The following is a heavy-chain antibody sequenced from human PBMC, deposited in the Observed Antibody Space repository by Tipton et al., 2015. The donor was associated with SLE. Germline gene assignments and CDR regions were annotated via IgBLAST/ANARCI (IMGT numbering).Heavy chain of an antibody. J-gene: IGHJ2*01. CDR3: ARDMYGGVRYWYFDL. CDR1: GGSISSHY. Sequence: TLSLTCTVSGGSISSHYWSWIRQPPGKGLEWIGYIYTSGSTNYNPSLKSRVTISVDTSKNQFSLKLSSVTAADTAVYYCARDMYGGVRYWYFDLWGRGTLVTVSS. V-gene: IGHV4-4*09. CDR2: IYTSGST. D-gene: IGHD4-23*01.